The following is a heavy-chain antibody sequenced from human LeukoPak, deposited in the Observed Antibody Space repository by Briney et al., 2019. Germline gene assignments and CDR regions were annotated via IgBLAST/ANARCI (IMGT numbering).Heavy chain of an antibody. CDR3: VRGDYGDYTLFDY. Sequence: GGSLRLSCAASGFTFSTYSMSWVRQAPGKGLEWVSVIYSGGSTYYADSVKGRFTISRDNSKNTLYLQMNSLRAEDTAVYYCVRGDYGDYTLFDYWGQGTLVTVSS. J-gene: IGHJ4*02. D-gene: IGHD4-17*01. CDR2: IYSGGST. V-gene: IGHV3-53*01. CDR1: GFTFSTYS.